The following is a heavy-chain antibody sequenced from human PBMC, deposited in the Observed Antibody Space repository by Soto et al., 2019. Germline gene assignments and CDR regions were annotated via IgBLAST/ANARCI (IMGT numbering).Heavy chain of an antibody. CDR3: AKDWPEWVIRSFDAFAF. J-gene: IGHJ3*01. CDR1: GFTFSNFA. CDR2: ISGSGGAT. Sequence: EVQLLESGGGLVQPGGSMRLSCAASGFTFSNFAMSWVRQAPGKGLEWVSGISGSGGATWYAESVKGRFTISRDNSKNTLYLQISSLRAEDTAVYYCAKDWPEWVIRSFDAFAFWGQGTLVAVSS. V-gene: IGHV3-23*01. D-gene: IGHD3-3*01.